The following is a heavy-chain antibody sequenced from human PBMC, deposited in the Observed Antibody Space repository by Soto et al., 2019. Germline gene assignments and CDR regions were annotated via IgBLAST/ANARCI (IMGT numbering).Heavy chain of an antibody. CDR1: GFTFSSYA. Sequence: GGSLRLSCAASGFTFSSYAMHWVRQAPGKGLEWVAVISYDGSNKYYADSVKGRFTISRDNSKNTLYLQMNSLRAEDTAVYYCARERGYCSSTSCYNWFDHWGQGTLVTVSS. V-gene: IGHV3-30-3*01. J-gene: IGHJ5*02. CDR3: ARERGYCSSTSCYNWFDH. D-gene: IGHD2-2*01. CDR2: ISYDGSNK.